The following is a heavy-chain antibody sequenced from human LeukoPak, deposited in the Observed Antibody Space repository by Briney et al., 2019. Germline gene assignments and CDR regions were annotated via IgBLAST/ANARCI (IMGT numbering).Heavy chain of an antibody. D-gene: IGHD2-15*01. CDR2: ISWNSGSI. Sequence: GGSLRLSCAASGFTFDDYAVHWVRQAPGKGLEWVSGISWNSGSIGYADSVKGRFTISRDNAKNSLYLQMNSLRAEDTALYYCAKDGRAVVAATFDYWGQGTLVTVSS. CDR3: AKDGRAVVAATFDY. V-gene: IGHV3-9*01. CDR1: GFTFDDYA. J-gene: IGHJ4*02.